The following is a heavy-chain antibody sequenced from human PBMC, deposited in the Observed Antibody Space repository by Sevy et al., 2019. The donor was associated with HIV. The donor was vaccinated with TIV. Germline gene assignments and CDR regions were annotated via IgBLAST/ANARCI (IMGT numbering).Heavy chain of an antibody. CDR1: GFTFKSYW. Sequence: GGSLRLSCAASGFTFKSYWMTWVRQAPGKGLEWVANINQDGSEKYYSDSLKGRFSISRDNSKNSVNLQINTLGAEDTAVYYCAREGSAYDTYYYHYAMDVWGQGTTVTVSS. CDR2: INQDGSEK. D-gene: IGHD5-12*01. CDR3: AREGSAYDTYYYHYAMDV. V-gene: IGHV3-7*01. J-gene: IGHJ6*02.